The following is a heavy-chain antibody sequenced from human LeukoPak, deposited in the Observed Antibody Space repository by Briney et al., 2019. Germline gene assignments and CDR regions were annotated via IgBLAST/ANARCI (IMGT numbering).Heavy chain of an antibody. CDR1: GFTSSNYG. J-gene: IGHJ4*02. V-gene: IGHV3-30*02. CDR3: AKRPPPERKQQPKDY. D-gene: IGHD6-13*01. CDR2: IRYDEINT. Sequence: PGGSLRLSCAASGFTSSNYGMHWVRQAPGKGLEWVAFIRYDEINTYYADSVKGRFTISRDNSKNTLYLQMNSLRAEDTAVYYCAKRPPPERKQQPKDYWGQGTLVTVSS.